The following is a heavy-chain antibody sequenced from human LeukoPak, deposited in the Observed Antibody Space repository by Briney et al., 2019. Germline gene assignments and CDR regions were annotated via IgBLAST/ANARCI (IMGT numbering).Heavy chain of an antibody. CDR3: AKDATMGYCSSTSCDKDNWFDP. V-gene: IGHV3-23*01. D-gene: IGHD2-2*01. J-gene: IGHJ5*02. CDR1: GFTFSSYG. Sequence: GGSLRLSCAASGFTFSSYGMSWVRQAPGKGLEWVSAISGSGGSTYYADSVKGRFTISRDNSKNTLYLQMNSLRAEDTAVYYCAKDATMGYCSSTSCDKDNWFDPWGQGTLVTVSS. CDR2: ISGSGGST.